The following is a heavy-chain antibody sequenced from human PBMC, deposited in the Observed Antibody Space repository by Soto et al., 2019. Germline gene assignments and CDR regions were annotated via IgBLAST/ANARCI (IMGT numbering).Heavy chain of an antibody. CDR1: GFSFSNHG. J-gene: IGHJ4*02. Sequence: QMQLVESGGGVVQPGRSLRLSCAASGFSFSNHGIHWFRQAPGKGLEWVGDISYNGIDTWYADSVKGRFTIYRDNFKNTRYLQMNGLRLEDTAVYYCLSGEGQNVHDTRFDYWGQGTRGTVSP. D-gene: IGHD1-26*01. V-gene: IGHV3-30*03. CDR2: ISYNGIDT. CDR3: LSGEGQNVHDTRFDY.